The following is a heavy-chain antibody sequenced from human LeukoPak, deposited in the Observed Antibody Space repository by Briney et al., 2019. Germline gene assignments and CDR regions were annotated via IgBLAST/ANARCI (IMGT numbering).Heavy chain of an antibody. D-gene: IGHD5-18*01. V-gene: IGHV1-8*01. Sequence: GASVKVSCKASGYTFTSYDINWVRQATGQGLEWMGWMNPNSGNTGYAQKFQGRVTMTRNTSISTAYMELSSLRSEDTAVYYCARVGQLRRYSYGYYYYYYMDVWGKGTTVSVSS. CDR2: MNPNSGNT. CDR3: ARVGQLRRYSYGYYYYYYMDV. CDR1: GYTFTSYD. J-gene: IGHJ6*03.